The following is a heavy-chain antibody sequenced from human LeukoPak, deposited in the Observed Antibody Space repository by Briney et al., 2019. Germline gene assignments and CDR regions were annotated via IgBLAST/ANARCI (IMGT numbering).Heavy chain of an antibody. V-gene: IGHV4-4*07. CDR1: GGSISSYY. D-gene: IGHD3-22*01. Sequence: PSETLSLTCIVSGGSISSYYWSWIRQPAGKGLEWIGRIYTTGNTNYNPSLKSRVTMSIDTSKKQFSLKLSSVTAADTAVYYYARGKYYYDSNSSYRYFDPWGQGTLVTVSS. J-gene: IGHJ5*02. CDR3: ARGKYYYDSNSSYRYFDP. CDR2: IYTTGNT.